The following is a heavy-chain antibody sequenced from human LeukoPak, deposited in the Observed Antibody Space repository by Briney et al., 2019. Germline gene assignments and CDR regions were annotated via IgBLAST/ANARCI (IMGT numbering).Heavy chain of an antibody. J-gene: IGHJ4*02. CDR2: ISSGGSTI. V-gene: IGHV3-48*03. Sequence: GGSLRLSCAASGFTFSSYEMNWVRQAPGKGQEWVSYISSGGSTIYYADSVKGRFTISRDNAKNSLYLQMNSLRAEDTAVYYCAREAVTSQSFDYWGQGTLVTVSS. D-gene: IGHD4-17*01. CDR3: AREAVTSQSFDY. CDR1: GFTFSSYE.